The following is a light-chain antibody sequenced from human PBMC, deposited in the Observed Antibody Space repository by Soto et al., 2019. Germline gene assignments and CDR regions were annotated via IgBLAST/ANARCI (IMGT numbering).Light chain of an antibody. Sequence: QSALTQPPSASGSPGQSVTISCTGTSSDVGAYAYVSWYQQHPGKAPKLMIYEFNKRPSGVPDRFSGSKSGNMASLTVSGLQAEDEAEYYCSSYAGSNNVLFGAGTQLTVL. CDR1: SSDVGAYAY. CDR3: SSYAGSNNVL. V-gene: IGLV2-8*01. CDR2: EFN. J-gene: IGLJ2*01.